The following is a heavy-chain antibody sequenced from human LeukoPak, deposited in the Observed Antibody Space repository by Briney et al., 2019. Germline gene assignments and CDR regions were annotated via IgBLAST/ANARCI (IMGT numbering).Heavy chain of an antibody. D-gene: IGHD3-22*01. V-gene: IGHV6-1*01. J-gene: IGHJ3*02. CDR3: ARAEDYYDNSDYRLDAFDI. CDR1: GDSVSRNSAA. CDR2: TSYRSKWYN. Sequence: SLTLSLTCAISGDSVSRNSAAWNWIRQSPSRGLEWLGRTSYRSKWYNDYAVSVIGRITINSDTSTNQFFLQLHSVTPEDTAVYYCARAEDYYDNSDYRLDAFDIWGQGTMVTVSS.